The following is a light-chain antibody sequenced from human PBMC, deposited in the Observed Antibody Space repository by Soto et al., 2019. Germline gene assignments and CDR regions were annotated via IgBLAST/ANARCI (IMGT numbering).Light chain of an antibody. V-gene: IGLV2-14*01. Sequence: QSVLTQPASVSGSPGQSITISCTGTSSDVGHYNCVSWYQQHPGKAPKLMIYDVSNRPSGVSNRFSGSKSGNTASLTISGLQAEDEADYYCSSCTSSSTLVVFGGGTKLTVL. CDR2: DVS. CDR3: SSCTSSSTLVV. CDR1: SSDVGHYNC. J-gene: IGLJ2*01.